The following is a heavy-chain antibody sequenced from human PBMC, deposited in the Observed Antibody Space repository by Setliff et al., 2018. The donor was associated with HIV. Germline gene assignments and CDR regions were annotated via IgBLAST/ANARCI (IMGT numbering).Heavy chain of an antibody. V-gene: IGHV4-39*01. CDR3: ARGVRDNSGWSSYYFDY. CDR2: IYFCGTP. D-gene: IGHD6-19*01. Sequence: LSLTCTVSGGSINSRSYYWAWIRQPPGKGLEWVASIYFCGTPYYNPSLKNRVTISVDTSKNQFSLKLSSVTAADTAVYYCARGVRDNSGWSSYYFDYWGQGTLVTVSS. J-gene: IGHJ4*02. CDR1: GGSINSRSYY.